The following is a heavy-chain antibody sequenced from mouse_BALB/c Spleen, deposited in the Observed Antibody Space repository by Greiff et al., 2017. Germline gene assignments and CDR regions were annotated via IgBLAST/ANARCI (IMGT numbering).Heavy chain of an antibody. CDR2: IRNKANGYTT. CDR1: GFTFTDYY. CDR3: ARDDGYSNYPWFAY. J-gene: IGHJ3*01. V-gene: IGHV7-3*02. Sequence: EVKVVESGGGLVQPGGSLRLSCATSGFTFTDYYMSWVRQPPGKALEWLGFIRNKANGYTTEYSASVKGRFTISRDNSQSILYLQMNTLRAEDSATYYCARDDGYSNYPWFAYWGQGTLVTVSA. D-gene: IGHD2-5*01.